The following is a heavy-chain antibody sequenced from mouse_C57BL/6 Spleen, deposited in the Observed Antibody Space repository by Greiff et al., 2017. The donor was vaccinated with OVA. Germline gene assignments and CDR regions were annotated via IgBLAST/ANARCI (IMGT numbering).Heavy chain of an antibody. J-gene: IGHJ4*01. CDR3: ATDSSGRRAAMDY. Sequence: EVKLVESGPELVKPGASVKISCKASGYSFTGYYMNWVKQSPEKSLEWIGEINPSTGGTTYNQKFKAKATLTVDKSSSTAYMQLKSLTSEDSAVXYCATDSSGRRAAMDYWGQGTSVTVSS. CDR2: INPSTGGT. V-gene: IGHV1-42*01. D-gene: IGHD3-2*02. CDR1: GYSFTGYY.